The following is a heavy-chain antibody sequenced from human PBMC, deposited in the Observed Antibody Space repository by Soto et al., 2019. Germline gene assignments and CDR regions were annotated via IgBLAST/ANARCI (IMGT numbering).Heavy chain of an antibody. CDR1: GFSFTNAW. Sequence: EVQLVESGGGLVKPGGSLRLSCAASGFSFTNAWMSWVRQAPGKGLEWVGRIKSKIDGGTTDFSAPVKGRFTISRDDSIEALYLKMNSMKTEDTAVYYCTTESTQRFCAGGPCYTLQTKIHDSWGQGTLVTVSS. D-gene: IGHD2-15*01. CDR2: IKSKIDGGTT. V-gene: IGHV3-15*01. J-gene: IGHJ4*02. CDR3: TTESTQRFCAGGPCYTLQTKIHDS.